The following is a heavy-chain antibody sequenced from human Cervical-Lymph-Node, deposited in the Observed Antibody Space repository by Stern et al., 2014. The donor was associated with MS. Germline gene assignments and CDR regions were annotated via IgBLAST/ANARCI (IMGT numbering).Heavy chain of an antibody. CDR1: GYTFTDYA. D-gene: IGHD3-10*01. V-gene: IGHV1-18*01. J-gene: IGHJ5*02. Sequence: VQLVESGAEVKKPGASVKVSCKASGYTFTDYAITWVRQAPGQGLEWMGRISTYNDNTNYAQKLQDRVTMTKDVSTSTVYMELKNLKSDDSAIYYCAREWGNVILPWGQGTLVTVSS. CDR3: AREWGNVILP. CDR2: ISTYNDNT.